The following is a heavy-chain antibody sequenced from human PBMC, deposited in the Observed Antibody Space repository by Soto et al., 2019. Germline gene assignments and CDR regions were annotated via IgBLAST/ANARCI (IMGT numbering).Heavy chain of an antibody. V-gene: IGHV3-30-3*01. D-gene: IGHD3-10*01. CDR1: GFTFSSYA. Sequence: GGSLRLSCAASGFTFSSYAMHWVRQAPGKGLEWVAVISYDGSNKYYADSVKGRFTISRDNSKNTLYLQMNSLRAEDTAVYYCAREGAGGSGSYLTYYYYYGMDVWGQGTTVTVSS. CDR2: ISYDGSNK. CDR3: AREGAGGSGSYLTYYYYYGMDV. J-gene: IGHJ6*02.